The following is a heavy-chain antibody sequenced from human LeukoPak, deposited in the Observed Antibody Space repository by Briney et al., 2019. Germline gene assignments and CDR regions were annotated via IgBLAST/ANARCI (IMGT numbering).Heavy chain of an antibody. CDR2: INSDGSST. J-gene: IGHJ4*02. Sequence: PGGSLRLSCAASGFALSSYWMHWVRQAPGKGLVWVSRINSDGSSTSYADSVKGRFTISRDNAKNTLYLQMNSLRAEDTAVYYCAILVEMATIEDYWGQGTLVTVSS. V-gene: IGHV3-74*01. CDR3: AILVEMATIEDY. CDR1: GFALSSYW. D-gene: IGHD5-12*01.